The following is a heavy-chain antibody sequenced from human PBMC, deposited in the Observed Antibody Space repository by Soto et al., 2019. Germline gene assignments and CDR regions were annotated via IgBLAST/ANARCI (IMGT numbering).Heavy chain of an antibody. CDR1: GYTFNKYG. Sequence: QAPLVQSGGEVKSPGASVKVSCKASGYTFNKYGFNWVRQAPGQGLEWMGRISAFNDYTNLAQKFQGRITLTTDASTNTAYMELQILRSDDTAMYYWARGRGVVIPAGTPDAFDVWGQGTMVTVSS. CDR2: ISAFNDYT. D-gene: IGHD6-13*01. V-gene: IGHV1-18*01. CDR3: ARGRGVVIPAGTPDAFDV. J-gene: IGHJ3*01.